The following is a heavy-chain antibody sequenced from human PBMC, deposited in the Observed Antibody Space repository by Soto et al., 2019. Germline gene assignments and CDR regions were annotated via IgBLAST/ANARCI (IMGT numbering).Heavy chain of an antibody. CDR2: IYYSGST. CDR3: ARHRYSYGSYYFDY. V-gene: IGHV4-31*03. Sequence: PSETLSLTCTVSGGSISSGGYYWSWIRQHPGKGLEWIGYIYYSGSTYYNPSLKSRVTISVDTSKDQFSLRLSSVTAADTALYYCARHRYSYGSYYFDYWGQGTLVTVSS. CDR1: GGSISSGGYY. J-gene: IGHJ4*02. D-gene: IGHD5-18*01.